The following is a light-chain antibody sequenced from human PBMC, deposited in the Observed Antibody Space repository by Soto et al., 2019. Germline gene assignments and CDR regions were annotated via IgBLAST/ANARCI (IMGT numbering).Light chain of an antibody. V-gene: IGLV2-14*01. CDR1: SSDVGDYPY. CDR3: SSYSATNTLV. CDR2: EVT. Sequence: LTQPASVSGSPGQLITISCTGTSSDVGDYPYVSWYQQHPGKVPKLIIYEVTNRPSGVTSRFSGSKSENTASLTISGLQAEDEADYYCSSYSATNTLVFGSGTKVTVL. J-gene: IGLJ1*01.